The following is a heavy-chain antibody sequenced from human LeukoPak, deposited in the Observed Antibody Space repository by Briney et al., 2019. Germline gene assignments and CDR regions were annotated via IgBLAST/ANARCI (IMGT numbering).Heavy chain of an antibody. J-gene: IGHJ4*02. Sequence: GGSLRLSCAASGFTVSSNYMSWVRQAPGKGLEWVSVIYSGGSTYYADSVKGRFTISRDNSTNTLYLQMNSLRAGDTAIYYCAKSGNTETVDYWGQGTLVTVSS. CDR3: AKSGNTETVDY. V-gene: IGHV3-53*01. D-gene: IGHD6-25*01. CDR2: IYSGGST. CDR1: GFTVSSNY.